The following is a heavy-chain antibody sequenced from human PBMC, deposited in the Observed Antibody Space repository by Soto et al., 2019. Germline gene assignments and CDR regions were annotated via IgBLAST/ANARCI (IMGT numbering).Heavy chain of an antibody. CDR2: INHSGST. D-gene: IGHD3-10*01. CDR1: GGSFSGYY. V-gene: IGHV4-34*01. J-gene: IGHJ4*02. CDR3: ARGRGSEAPYYFDY. Sequence: TMSLTCAVYGGSFSGYYWSWIRQPPGKGLEWIGEINHSGSTNYNPSLKSRVTISVDTSKNQFSLKLSSVTAADTAVYYCARGRGSEAPYYFDYWGQGTLVTVSS.